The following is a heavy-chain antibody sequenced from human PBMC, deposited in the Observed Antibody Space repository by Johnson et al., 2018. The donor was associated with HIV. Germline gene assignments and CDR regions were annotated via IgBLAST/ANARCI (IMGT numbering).Heavy chain of an antibody. CDR3: ARDPTIEASRLTGDFGAFDI. J-gene: IGHJ3*02. D-gene: IGHD7-27*01. CDR2: ISYDGSNK. CDR1: GFTFSSYA. V-gene: IGHV3-30*14. Sequence: QVQLVESGGGVVQPGRSLRLSCAASGFTFSSYAMHWVRQAPGKGLEWVAVISYDGSNKYYADSVKGRFTISRDYSKNTLYLQMNSLRGEDTAVYYCARDPTIEASRLTGDFGAFDIWGQGTMVIVSS.